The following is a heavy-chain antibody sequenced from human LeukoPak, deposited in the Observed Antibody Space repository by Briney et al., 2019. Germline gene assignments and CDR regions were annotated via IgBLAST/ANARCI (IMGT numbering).Heavy chain of an antibody. CDR3: ARARGGSCWYIGWYFDL. CDR1: GFTVSSNY. V-gene: IGHV3-53*01. D-gene: IGHD6-19*01. Sequence: GGSLRLSCAASGFTVSSNYMSWVRQAPGKGLEWVSVIYSGGSTYYADSVKGRFTISRDNSKNTLYLQMNSLRAEDTAVYYWARARGGSCWYIGWYFDLWGRGTLVTVSS. J-gene: IGHJ2*01. CDR2: IYSGGST.